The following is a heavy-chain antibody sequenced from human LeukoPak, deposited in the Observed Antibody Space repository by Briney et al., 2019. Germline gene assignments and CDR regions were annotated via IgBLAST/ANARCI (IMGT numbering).Heavy chain of an antibody. V-gene: IGHV3-21*01. CDR3: ARDDYGDYVLGSPGVPYNWFAP. D-gene: IGHD4-17*01. CDR1: GFTFSSYS. CDR2: ISSSSYI. J-gene: IGHJ5*02. Sequence: PGGSLRLSCAASGFTFSSYSMNWVRQAPGKGLEWVSSISSSSYIYYADSVKGRFTISRDNAKNSLYLQMNSLRAEDTAVYYCARDDYGDYVLGSPGVPYNWFAPWGQGTLVTVSS.